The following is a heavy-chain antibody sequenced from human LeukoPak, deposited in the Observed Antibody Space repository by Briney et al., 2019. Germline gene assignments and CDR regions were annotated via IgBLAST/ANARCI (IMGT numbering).Heavy chain of an antibody. CDR2: IIPIFGTA. V-gene: IGHV1-69*06. J-gene: IGHJ5*02. D-gene: IGHD2-15*01. CDR1: GGTFSSYA. CDR3: ARHWRERYCSGGSCYSSPNWFDP. Sequence: SVKVSCKASGGTFSSYAISWVRQAPGQGLEWMGGIIPIFGTANYAQKFQGRVTITADKSTSTAYMELSSLRSEDTAVYYCARHWRERYCSGGSCYSSPNWFDPWGQGTLVTVSS.